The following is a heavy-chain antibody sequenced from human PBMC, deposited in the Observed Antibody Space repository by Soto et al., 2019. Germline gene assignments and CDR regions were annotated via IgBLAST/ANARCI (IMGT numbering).Heavy chain of an antibody. J-gene: IGHJ4*02. D-gene: IGHD2-15*01. Sequence: EVQLLESGGGLVQPGGSLRLSCAASGFTFSSYAMSWVRQAPGKGLEWVSVISGGGGYTYYADSVKGRFTISRDNSKNTLYLQMNSLRAEDTAVYYCAKWTVVVVAATRGGYFDYWGQGTLVTVSS. V-gene: IGHV3-23*01. CDR2: ISGGGGYT. CDR3: AKWTVVVVAATRGGYFDY. CDR1: GFTFSSYA.